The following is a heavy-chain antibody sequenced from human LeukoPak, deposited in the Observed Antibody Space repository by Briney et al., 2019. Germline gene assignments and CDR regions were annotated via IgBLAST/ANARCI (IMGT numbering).Heavy chain of an antibody. CDR3: ARRAVPYYYYGMDV. J-gene: IGHJ6*02. D-gene: IGHD2-2*01. CDR1: GYTFTSYY. V-gene: IGHV1-2*02. Sequence: GASVKVSCKASGYTFTSYYMHWVRQAPGQGLEWMGWINPNSGGTNYAQKFQGRVTMTRDTSISTAYMELSRLRSDDTAVYYCARRAVPYYYYGMDVWGQGTTVTVSS. CDR2: INPNSGGT.